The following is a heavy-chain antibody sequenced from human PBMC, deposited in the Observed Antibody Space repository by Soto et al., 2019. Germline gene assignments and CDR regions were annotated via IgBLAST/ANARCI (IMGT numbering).Heavy chain of an antibody. D-gene: IGHD4-17*01. CDR2: ITGSGAGT. V-gene: IGHV3-23*01. CDR3: AKDPNGDYVGAFDS. J-gene: IGHJ4*02. CDR1: GFTFSSYA. Sequence: GGSLRLSCAASGFTFSSYAMTWDRQAPGKGLEYVSSITGSGAGTVYADSVKGRFTISRDNSKNMLYLQLSSLRAEDTAIYFCAKDPNGDYVGAFDSWGQGSLVTVSS.